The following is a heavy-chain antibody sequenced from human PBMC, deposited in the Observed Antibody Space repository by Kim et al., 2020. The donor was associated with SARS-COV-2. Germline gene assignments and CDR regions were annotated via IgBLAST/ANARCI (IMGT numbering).Heavy chain of an antibody. CDR2: T. J-gene: IGHJ5*02. Sequence: TYYNPSHRSRVTMSMDTSRNHFSLQLTSVTAADTAVYYCARQPEANWFDPWGQGSLVTVSS. CDR3: ARQPEANWFDP. V-gene: IGHV4-39*01.